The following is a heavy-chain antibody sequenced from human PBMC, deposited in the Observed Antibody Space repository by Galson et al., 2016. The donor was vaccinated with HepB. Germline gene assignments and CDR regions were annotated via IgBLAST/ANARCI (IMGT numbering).Heavy chain of an antibody. CDR3: AKTGGIAAHPGNCYFDL. J-gene: IGHJ2*01. Sequence: SLRLSCAASGFRFENYAMHWVRQAPGKGLEWVSGISWNSGTIVYADSVEGRFTISRDKAKNSLYMQMNSLRAEDTALYYCAKTGGIAAHPGNCYFDLWGRGTPVTVSS. V-gene: IGHV3-9*01. CDR2: ISWNSGTI. D-gene: IGHD6-6*01. CDR1: GFRFENYA.